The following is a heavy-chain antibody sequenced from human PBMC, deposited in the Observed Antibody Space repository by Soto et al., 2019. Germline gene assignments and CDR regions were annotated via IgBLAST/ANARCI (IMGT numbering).Heavy chain of an antibody. D-gene: IGHD3-9*01. CDR3: ATARGRAFRYFDF. CDR1: GYFFTDYS. Sequence: VQLVQSGAEVKKPGATVKISCKVSGYFFTDYSMHWVQQAPGRGLEWMGLVDPEDGETTYAEKFQGRGTITADTSTETAYVELSSLRSDDTAVYYCATARGRAFRYFDFWGQGTTVTVSS. CDR2: VDPEDGET. J-gene: IGHJ6*02. V-gene: IGHV1-69-2*01.